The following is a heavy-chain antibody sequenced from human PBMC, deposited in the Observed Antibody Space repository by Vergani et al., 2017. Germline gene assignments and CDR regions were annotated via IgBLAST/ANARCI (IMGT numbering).Heavy chain of an antibody. Sequence: EVQLVQSGAEVKKPGESLKISCKGSGYSFTSYWIGWVRQMPGKGLEWMGIIYPGDSDTRYSPSFQGQVTISADKSISTAYLQWSSLKASDPAMYYCASGLYDFWSGYYFDYWGQGTLGTVSS. D-gene: IGHD3-3*01. CDR3: ASGLYDFWSGYYFDY. CDR2: IYPGDSDT. J-gene: IGHJ4*02. V-gene: IGHV5-51*01. CDR1: GYSFTSYW.